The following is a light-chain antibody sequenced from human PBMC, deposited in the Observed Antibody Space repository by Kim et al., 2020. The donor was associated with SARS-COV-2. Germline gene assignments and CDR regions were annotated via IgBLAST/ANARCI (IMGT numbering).Light chain of an antibody. Sequence: QSVLPQPPSVSAAPGKKVTISCSGSTSNIGSYLVSWYQHLPGTAPKLLIYDNNKRPSGIPDRFSGSKSATSATLDITGLQTGDEADYYCATWDSRLSAWVFGGGTQLTVL. J-gene: IGLJ3*02. CDR2: DNN. CDR1: TSNIGSYL. V-gene: IGLV1-51*01. CDR3: ATWDSRLSAWV.